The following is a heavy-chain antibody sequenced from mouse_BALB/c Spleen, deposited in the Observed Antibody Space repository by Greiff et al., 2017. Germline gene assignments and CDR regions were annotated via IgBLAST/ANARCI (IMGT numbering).Heavy chain of an antibody. J-gene: IGHJ1*01. CDR2: ISNGGGST. V-gene: IGHV5-12-2*01. CDR3: ARHCYGSSYWYFDV. CDR1: GFTFSSYT. Sequence: EVQRVESGGGLVQPGGSLKLSCAASGFTFSSYTMSWVRQTPEKRLEWVAYISNGGGSTYYPDTVKGRFTISRDNAKNTLYLQMSSLKSEDTAMYYCARHCYGSSYWYFDVWGAGTTVTVSS. D-gene: IGHD1-1*01.